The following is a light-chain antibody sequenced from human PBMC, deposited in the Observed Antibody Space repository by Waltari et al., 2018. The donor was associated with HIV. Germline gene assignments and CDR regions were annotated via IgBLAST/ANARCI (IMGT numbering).Light chain of an antibody. CDR1: TLSKHY. J-gene: IGLJ2*01. CDR3: QSAHSSATI. CDR2: KDT. Sequence: SYELTQAPSLSVPPGQTAKIPCPGDTLSKHYVYWYQQKAGQAPVMIISKDTESLAGIPTRFSASSSGTTATLIISGVLAEDEADYYCQSAHSSATIFGGGTKLTVL. V-gene: IGLV3-25*03.